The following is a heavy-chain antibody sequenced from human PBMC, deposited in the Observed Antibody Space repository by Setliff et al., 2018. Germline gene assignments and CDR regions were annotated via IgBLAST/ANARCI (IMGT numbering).Heavy chain of an antibody. CDR2: IKQDGSEK. D-gene: IGHD5-18*01. J-gene: IGHJ4*02. Sequence: PGGSLRLSCATSGFTFSDYYMSWIRQTPGKGLEWVANIKQDGSEKYYVDSVKGRFTISRDNAKNSLYLQMNSLRAEDTAVYYCASGHRYGYPFEYWGQGTLVTVSS. CDR3: ASGHRYGYPFEY. V-gene: IGHV3-7*03. CDR1: GFTFSDYY.